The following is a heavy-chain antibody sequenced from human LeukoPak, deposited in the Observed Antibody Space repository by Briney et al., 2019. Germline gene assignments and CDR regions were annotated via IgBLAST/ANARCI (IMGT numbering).Heavy chain of an antibody. Sequence: SETLSLTCTVSGGSISSHYWSWIRQPPGTGLEWIGYVYYSGSTNYNPSLKSRVPISVEMSKNQFSLKLSSVAAADTAVYYCAREGTYYDFWSGYSDPVYYFDYWGQGTMVTVSS. CDR2: VYYSGST. V-gene: IGHV4-59*11. J-gene: IGHJ4*02. CDR1: GGSISSHY. CDR3: AREGTYYDFWSGYSDPVYYFDY. D-gene: IGHD3-3*01.